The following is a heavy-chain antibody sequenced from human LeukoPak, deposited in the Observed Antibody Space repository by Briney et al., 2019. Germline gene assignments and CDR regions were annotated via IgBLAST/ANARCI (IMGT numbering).Heavy chain of an antibody. CDR1: GYTFTSYA. CDR2: INAGNGNT. CDR3: AISQYSSSWYHEGSWFDP. D-gene: IGHD6-13*01. J-gene: IGHJ5*02. V-gene: IGHV1-3*01. Sequence: ASVKVSCKASGYTFTSYAMHWVRQAPGQRLEWMGWINAGNGNTKYSQKFQGRVTITRDTSASTAYMELSSLRSEDTAVYYCAISQYSSSWYHEGSWFDPWGQGTLVTVSS.